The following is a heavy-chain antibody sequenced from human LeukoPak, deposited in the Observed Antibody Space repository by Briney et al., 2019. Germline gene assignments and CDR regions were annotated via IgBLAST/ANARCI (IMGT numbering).Heavy chain of an antibody. J-gene: IGHJ6*03. V-gene: IGHV3-23*01. CDR2: ISGSGGST. D-gene: IGHD3-9*01. CDR3: AKEGYDILTGYSNYMDV. CDR1: GFTFRSYE. Sequence: GGSLRLSCAASGFTFRSYEMNWVRQAPGKGLEWVSAISGSGGSTYYADSVKGRFTISRDNSKNTLYLQMNSLRAEDTAVYYCAKEGYDILTGYSNYMDVWGKGTTVTISS.